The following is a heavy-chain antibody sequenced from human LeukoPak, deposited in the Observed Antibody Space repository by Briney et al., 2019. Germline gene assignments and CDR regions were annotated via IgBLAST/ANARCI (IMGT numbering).Heavy chain of an antibody. V-gene: IGHV3-23*01. CDR1: GFTFSSYS. Sequence: PGGSLRLSCATSGFTFSSYSMSWVRQAPGKGLEWVSMISSSGGSTYYADSVKGRFTVSRDISKNTLYLEMTSLRAEDTAVYYCASQTHRGSDRYYFDYWGQGTLVTVSS. J-gene: IGHJ4*02. CDR2: ISSSGGST. CDR3: ASQTHRGSDRYYFDY. D-gene: IGHD1-26*01.